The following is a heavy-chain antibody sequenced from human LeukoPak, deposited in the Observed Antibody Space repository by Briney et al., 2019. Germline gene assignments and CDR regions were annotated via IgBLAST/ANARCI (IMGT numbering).Heavy chain of an antibody. CDR2: INHSGST. V-gene: IGHV4-34*01. CDR1: GGSFSGYY. Sequence: SETLSLTCAVYGGSFSGYYWSWIRQPPGKGLEWIGEINHSGSTNYNPSLKSRVTISVDTSKNQFSLKLSSVTAADTAVYYCAGDRHDFWSGYYIKYYGMDVWGQGTTVTVSS. CDR3: AGDRHDFWSGYYIKYYGMDV. D-gene: IGHD3-3*01. J-gene: IGHJ6*02.